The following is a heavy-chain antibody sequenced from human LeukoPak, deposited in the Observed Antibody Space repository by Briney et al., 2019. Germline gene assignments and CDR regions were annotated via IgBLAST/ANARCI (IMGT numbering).Heavy chain of an antibody. CDR3: AREGWSGSYSWFDNWFDP. Sequence: KSSQTLSLTCTVSGGSISSYYWSWIRQPAGKGLEWIGRIYTSGSTNYNPSLKSRVTMSVDTSKNQFSLKLSSVTAADTAVYYCAREGWSGSYSWFDNWFDPWGQGTLVTVSS. J-gene: IGHJ5*02. CDR1: GGSISSYY. V-gene: IGHV4-4*07. D-gene: IGHD1-26*01. CDR2: IYTSGST.